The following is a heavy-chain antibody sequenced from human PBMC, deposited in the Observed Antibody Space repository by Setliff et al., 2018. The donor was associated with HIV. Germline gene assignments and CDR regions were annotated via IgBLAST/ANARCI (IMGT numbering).Heavy chain of an antibody. CDR3: GNKGGQV. CDR1: GFSIENFD. Sequence: GGSLRLSCTVVGFSIENFDMHWVRQAPGKGLEWVSLLWRDEVGEYYADSVKGRFSISRDRSRNTVSLQMGSLRVEDTAMYYCGNKGGQVWGPGTQVTVSS. V-gene: IGHV3-33*08. CDR2: LWRDEVGE. D-gene: IGHD3-16*01. J-gene: IGHJ1*01.